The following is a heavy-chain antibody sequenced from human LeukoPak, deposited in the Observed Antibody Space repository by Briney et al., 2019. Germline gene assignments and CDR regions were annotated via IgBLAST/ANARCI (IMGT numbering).Heavy chain of an antibody. Sequence: GGSLRPSCAASGFTFSSYWMSWVRQAPGKGLEWVANIKQDGSEKYYVDSVKGRFTISRDNAKNSLYLQMNSLRAEDTAVYYCARDGRYYDSSGYTHYWGQGTLVTVSS. V-gene: IGHV3-7*03. CDR2: IKQDGSEK. CDR1: GFTFSSYW. J-gene: IGHJ4*02. CDR3: ARDGRYYDSSGYTHY. D-gene: IGHD3-22*01.